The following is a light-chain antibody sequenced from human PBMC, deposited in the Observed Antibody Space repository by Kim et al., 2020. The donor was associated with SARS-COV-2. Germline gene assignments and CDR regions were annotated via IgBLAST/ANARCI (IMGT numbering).Light chain of an antibody. CDR3: SSYTSSSTWV. CDR2: DVS. Sequence: AITISCTGTSSDVGVYNYVSWYQQHPGKAPKLMIYDVSNRPSGVSNRFSGSKSGNTASLTISGLQAEDEADYYCSSYTSSSTWVFGGGTQLTVL. CDR1: SSDVGVYNY. J-gene: IGLJ3*02. V-gene: IGLV2-14*03.